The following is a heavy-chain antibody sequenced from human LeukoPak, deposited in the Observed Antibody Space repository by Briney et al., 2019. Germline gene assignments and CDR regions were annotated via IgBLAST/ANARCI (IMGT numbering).Heavy chain of an antibody. J-gene: IGHJ4*02. V-gene: IGHV4-39*01. CDR1: GDPITSCSFY. CDR2: IYFSGLT. CDR3: ARRTDGSGSFFFDF. D-gene: IGHD3-10*01. Sequence: KPSETLSLTCSVSGDPITSCSFYWGWVRQSPGRGLEWIGVIYFSGLTYYNPSLKSPVTLSVDTSRNQFSLKLSSVTAADTAVYYCARRTDGSGSFFFDFWGQGILVSVSS.